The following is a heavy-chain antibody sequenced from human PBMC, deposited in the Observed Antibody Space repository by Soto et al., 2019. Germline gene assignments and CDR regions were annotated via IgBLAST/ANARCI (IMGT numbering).Heavy chain of an antibody. CDR1: GFTFSNYG. V-gene: IGHV3-30*18. CDR3: AKPPNDYGDYDYFQH. CDR2: ISYHGTNK. D-gene: IGHD4-17*01. Sequence: QVQLVESGGGVVQPGRSLRLSCAASGFTFSNYGMHWVRQAPGKGLEWVAVISYHGTNKYYADSVKGRFTISRDNSKNTLYLQMNSLRAEDTAVYYCAKPPNDYGDYDYFQHWGQGTLVTVSS. J-gene: IGHJ1*01.